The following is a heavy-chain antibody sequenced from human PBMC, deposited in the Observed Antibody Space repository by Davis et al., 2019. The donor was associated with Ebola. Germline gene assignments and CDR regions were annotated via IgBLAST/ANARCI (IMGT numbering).Heavy chain of an antibody. CDR1: GFTFSSYG. CDR2: IWYDGSNK. V-gene: IGHV3-33*01. J-gene: IGHJ3*02. CDR3: ARDVARITTILVAAAFDI. D-gene: IGHD3-22*01. Sequence: GESLKISCAASGFTFSSYGMHWVRQAPGKGLEWVAVIWYDGSNKYYADSVKGRFTISRDNSKNTLYLQMSSLRAEDTALYYCARDVARITTILVAAAFDIWGQGTLVTVSS.